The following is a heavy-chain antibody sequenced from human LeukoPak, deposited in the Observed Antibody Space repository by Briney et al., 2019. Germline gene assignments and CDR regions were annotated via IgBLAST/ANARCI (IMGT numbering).Heavy chain of an antibody. CDR3: ARGVSNYGDYGRELNY. J-gene: IGHJ4*02. CDR2: ISYDGSNK. Sequence: GGSLRLSCAASGFTFSSYGMHWVRQAPGKGLEWVAVISYDGSNKYYADSVKGRFTISRDNSKNTLYLQMNSLRAEDTAVYYCARGVSNYGDYGRELNYWGQGTLVTVSS. V-gene: IGHV3-30*03. D-gene: IGHD4-17*01. CDR1: GFTFSSYG.